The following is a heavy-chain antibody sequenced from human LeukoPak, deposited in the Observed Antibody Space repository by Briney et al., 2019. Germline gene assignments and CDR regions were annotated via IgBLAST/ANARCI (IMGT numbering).Heavy chain of an antibody. Sequence: GGSLRLSCVASGFTFSSYRMNWVRQAPGKGLEWVSSISSSSTNIYYADSVKGRFTISRDNAKNSLYLQMNSLRAEDTAVYYCARVYSSGWYFDPWGQGTLVTVSS. D-gene: IGHD6-19*01. CDR2: ISSSSTNI. J-gene: IGHJ5*02. V-gene: IGHV3-21*01. CDR3: ARVYSSGWYFDP. CDR1: GFTFSSYR.